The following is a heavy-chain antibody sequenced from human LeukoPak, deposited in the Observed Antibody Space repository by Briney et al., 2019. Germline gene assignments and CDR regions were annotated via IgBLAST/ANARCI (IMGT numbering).Heavy chain of an antibody. CDR1: GFSFSYYG. Sequence: PGGSLRLSCAAPGFSFSYYGMQWVRQAPGKGLEWVAVVSYDGSNRYYADSVKGRFTISRDNSKNTLYLQMNSLRPEDTAVYYCAKACCGGDCYSDYWGQGTLVTVSS. CDR2: VSYDGSNR. V-gene: IGHV3-30*18. CDR3: AKACCGGDCYSDY. D-gene: IGHD2-21*02. J-gene: IGHJ4*02.